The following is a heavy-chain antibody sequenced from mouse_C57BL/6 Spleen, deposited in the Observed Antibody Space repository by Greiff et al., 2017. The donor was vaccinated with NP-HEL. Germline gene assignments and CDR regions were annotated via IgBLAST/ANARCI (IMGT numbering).Heavy chain of an antibody. J-gene: IGHJ2*01. D-gene: IGHD2-4*01. V-gene: IGHV1-64*01. CDR2: IHPNSGST. CDR1: GYTFTSYW. Sequence: VQLQQPGAELVKPGASVKLSCKASGYTFTSYWMHWVKQRPGQGLEWIGMIHPNSGSTNYNEKFKSKATLTVDKSSSTAYMQLSSLTSEDSAVYYCAKGGMDYDYFDYWGQGTTLTVSS. CDR3: AKGGMDYDYFDY.